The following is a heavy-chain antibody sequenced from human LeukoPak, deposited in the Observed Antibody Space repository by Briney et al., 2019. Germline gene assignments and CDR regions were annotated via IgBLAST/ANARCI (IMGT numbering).Heavy chain of an antibody. J-gene: IGHJ4*02. CDR3: ASSEWNYAR. CDR2: IHYSGNT. D-gene: IGHD1-7*01. CDR1: GGSISSYY. Sequence: SETLSLTCTVSGGSISSYYWSWMRQPPGKGLEWIGYIHYSGNTNYNPSLKSQVTISLGTSRTQFSLKLTSVSAADTAVYYCASSEWNYARWGQGILVTVSS. V-gene: IGHV4-59*08.